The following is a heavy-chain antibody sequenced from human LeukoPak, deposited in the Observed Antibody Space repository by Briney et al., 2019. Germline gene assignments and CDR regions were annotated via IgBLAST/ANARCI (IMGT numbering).Heavy chain of an antibody. D-gene: IGHD3-22*01. V-gene: IGHV4-38-2*02. CDR3: ASYKTYYDSSGNPFDY. J-gene: IGHJ4*02. CDR1: GYSIGSAYS. Sequence: SETLSLTCTVFGYSIGSAYSWGWIRQPPGKGLEWIGSIYHNGNTYYNSSLKSRVTISVDTSENQFSLKLSSVTAADTAVYYCASYKTYYDSSGNPFDYWGQGTLVTVSS. CDR2: IYHNGNT.